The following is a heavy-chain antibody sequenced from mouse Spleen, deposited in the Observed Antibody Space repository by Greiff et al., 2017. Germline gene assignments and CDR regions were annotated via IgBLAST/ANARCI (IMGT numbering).Heavy chain of an antibody. CDR1: GYTFTTYW. J-gene: IGHJ3*01. V-gene: IGHV1-69*01. CDR2: IDPSDIYT. CDR3: ARGDGWFAY. Sequence: QVQLKESGAELVMPGASVRLSCKASGYTFTTYWIHWVKQRPGQGLEWVGEIDPSDIYTNYNQKFKDKAALTVDISSSTVYMQLSNLTSEDSAVYYCARGDGWFAYWGPGTLVTVSA.